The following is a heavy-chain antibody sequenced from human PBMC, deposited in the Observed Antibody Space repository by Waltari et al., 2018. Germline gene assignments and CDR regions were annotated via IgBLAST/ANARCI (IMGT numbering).Heavy chain of an antibody. D-gene: IGHD3-22*01. V-gene: IGHV3-53*02. J-gene: IGHJ3*02. Sequence: EVQLVETGGGLIQPGGSLRLSCAASGFTVSSHYMSWVRQAPGKGLEWVSVIYSGGSTYYADSVKGRFTISRDNSKNTLYLQMNSLRAEDTAVYYCARDLGDSSGGMEAFDIWGQGTMVTVSS. CDR2: IYSGGST. CDR1: GFTVSSHY. CDR3: ARDLGDSSGGMEAFDI.